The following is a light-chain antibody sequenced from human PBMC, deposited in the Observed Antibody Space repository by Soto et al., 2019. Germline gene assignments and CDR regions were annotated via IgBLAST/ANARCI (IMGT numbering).Light chain of an antibody. CDR1: QSISSW. CDR3: QQSNSYSRT. J-gene: IGKJ1*01. CDR2: DAS. Sequence: DVQMTQSPSTLSASVGDRVTITCRASQSISSWLAWYQQKPGKAPKLLIYDASNLESGVPSRFSGSGSGTDFTLTISSLQPDDFATYYCQQSNSYSRTFGQGTKVDIK. V-gene: IGKV1-5*01.